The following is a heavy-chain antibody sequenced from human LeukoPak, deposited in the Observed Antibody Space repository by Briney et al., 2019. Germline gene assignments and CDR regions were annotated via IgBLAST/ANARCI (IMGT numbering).Heavy chain of an antibody. CDR2: IYYSGST. J-gene: IGHJ5*02. D-gene: IGHD5-24*01. CDR1: GDSMSTSNYY. V-gene: IGHV4-59*03. Sequence: SETLSLTCTVSGDSMSTSNYYWSWIRQPPGKGLEWIGHIYYSGSTNNNPSLKSRGTISVDTSKNEFSLKLSSVTAADTAVYYCARGRRDGYNYVNWFDLWGQGTLVTVSS. CDR3: ARGRRDGYNYVNWFDL.